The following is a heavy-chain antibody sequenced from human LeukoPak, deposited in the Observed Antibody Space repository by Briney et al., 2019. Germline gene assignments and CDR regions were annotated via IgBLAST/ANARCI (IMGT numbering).Heavy chain of an antibody. Sequence: GGSLRLSCAASGFTFSGYYMSWVRQTPGKGLEWLANIKEDGSETYYVDSVKGRFTISRDNAKNSLFLQMRSLRAEDAAVYYCTRDENSAAPTFHFDHWGQGTLVTVSS. V-gene: IGHV3-7*01. CDR3: TRDENSAAPTFHFDH. CDR1: GFTFSGYY. D-gene: IGHD1-26*01. J-gene: IGHJ4*02. CDR2: IKEDGSET.